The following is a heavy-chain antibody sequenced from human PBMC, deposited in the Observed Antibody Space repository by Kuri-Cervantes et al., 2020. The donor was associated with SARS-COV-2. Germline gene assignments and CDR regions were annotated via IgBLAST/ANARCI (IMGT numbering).Heavy chain of an antibody. Sequence: GSLKISCVASGFRFSNYNLNWVRQAPGKGLEWVSTISSGSDYIYYGDSVKGRFTISRDNAENSLYLQMNSLRVGDTAVYYCTRDRGYCSGGGCYSTGFSFDYWGQGALVTVSS. CDR2: ISSGSDYI. CDR3: TRDRGYCSGGGCYSTGFSFDY. J-gene: IGHJ4*02. CDR1: GFRFSNYN. V-gene: IGHV3-21*01. D-gene: IGHD2-15*01.